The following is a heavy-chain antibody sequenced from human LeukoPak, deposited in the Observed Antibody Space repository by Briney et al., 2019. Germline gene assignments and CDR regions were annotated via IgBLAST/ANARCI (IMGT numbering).Heavy chain of an antibody. J-gene: IGHJ4*02. CDR1: GFTFSSYS. CDR3: ARAALAVAPSTGY. Sequence: GGSLRLSCVASGFTFSSYSMNWVRQAPGKGLEWASFISSSSSYIYYADSVKGRFTISRDNAKNSLYLQMNSLRAEDTAVYYCARAALAVAPSTGYWGQGTLVTVSS. D-gene: IGHD6-19*01. V-gene: IGHV3-21*01. CDR2: ISSSSSYI.